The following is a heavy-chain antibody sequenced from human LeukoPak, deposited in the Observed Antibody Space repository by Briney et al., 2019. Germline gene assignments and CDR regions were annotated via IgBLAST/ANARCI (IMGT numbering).Heavy chain of an antibody. J-gene: IGHJ4*02. CDR2: IKQDGSEK. Sequence: PGGSLRLSCAASGFTFSSYWMSWVRQAPGKGLEWVANIKQDGSEKYYVDSVKGRFTISRDNAKNSLYLQMNSLRAEDTAVYYCASHTTYYYDSSGYYETDYWGQGTLVTVSS. V-gene: IGHV3-7*01. CDR3: ASHTTYYYDSSGYYETDY. CDR1: GFTFSSYW. D-gene: IGHD3-22*01.